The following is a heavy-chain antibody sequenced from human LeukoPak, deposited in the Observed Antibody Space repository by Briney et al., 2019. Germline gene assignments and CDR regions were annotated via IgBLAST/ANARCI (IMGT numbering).Heavy chain of an antibody. D-gene: IGHD6-13*01. CDR1: GSTFSSYG. CDR2: IWYDGSNK. V-gene: IGHV3-33*01. J-gene: IGHJ4*02. Sequence: GRSLRLSCAASGSTFSSYGMHWVRQAPGKGLEWVAVIWYDGSNKYYADSVKGRFTISRDNSKNTLYLQMNSLRAEDTAVYYCSLTDSSSCPGGYWGQGTLVTVSS. CDR3: SLTDSSSCPGGY.